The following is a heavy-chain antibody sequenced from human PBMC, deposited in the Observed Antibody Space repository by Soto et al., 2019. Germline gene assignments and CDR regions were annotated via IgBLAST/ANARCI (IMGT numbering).Heavy chain of an antibody. CDR3: ANLPLYGSGLDC. Sequence: EAQLVESGGGLVQPGRSMRLSCVASGFTFDDYAIPWVRQAPGKGLEWVSGISWNGAATGYADSVKGRFTVARDNAKNSLYLQMSRLRTEDTAIYHCANLPLYGSGLDCWGQGTLVPVSS. D-gene: IGHD3-10*01. V-gene: IGHV3-9*01. CDR2: ISWNGAAT. J-gene: IGHJ4*02. CDR1: GFTFDDYA.